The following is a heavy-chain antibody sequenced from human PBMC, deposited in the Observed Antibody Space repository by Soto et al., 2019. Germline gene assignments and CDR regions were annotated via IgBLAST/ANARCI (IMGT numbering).Heavy chain of an antibody. D-gene: IGHD2-2*03. CDR2: ISSSSSTI. V-gene: IGHV3-48*02. Sequence: EVQLVESGGGLVQPGGSLRLSCAASGFTFSSYSMNWVRQAPGKGLEWVSYISSSSSTIYYADSVKGRFTISRDNAKNSLYLQMNSLTDEDTAVYYCARVDGYCISTSCPGNWFDPWGQGTLVTVSS. CDR3: ARVDGYCISTSCPGNWFDP. CDR1: GFTFSSYS. J-gene: IGHJ5*02.